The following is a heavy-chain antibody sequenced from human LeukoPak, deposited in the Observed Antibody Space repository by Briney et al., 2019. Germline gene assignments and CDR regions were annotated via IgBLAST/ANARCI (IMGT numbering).Heavy chain of an antibody. Sequence: SETLSLTCTVSGGSTTNYYWSWLRQPPGKGLEWIGYIHYSGITNYNPSLKSRVTISLDTSKNQFSLRLTSVTAADTAIYYCASTEWNYARWGQGTLVTVSS. V-gene: IGHV4-59*08. D-gene: IGHD1-7*01. J-gene: IGHJ4*02. CDR1: GGSTTNYY. CDR3: ASTEWNYAR. CDR2: IHYSGIT.